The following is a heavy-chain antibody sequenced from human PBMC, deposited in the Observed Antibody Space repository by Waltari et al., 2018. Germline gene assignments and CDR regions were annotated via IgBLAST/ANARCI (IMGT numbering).Heavy chain of an antibody. D-gene: IGHD1-20*01. CDR3: ARDDGIRTVDY. CDR2: IKPDGSEE. V-gene: IGHV3-7*01. Sequence: EVQLVESGGGLVQHGGYLELAGAASGFTLGRDGMGVGRQAPGKGLEWVANIKPDGSEEYSVDSVKGRFTISRDNAKNSLYLQMNSLRAEDTAVYYCARDDGIRTVDYWGQGTLVTVSS. J-gene: IGHJ4*02. CDR1: GFTLGRDG.